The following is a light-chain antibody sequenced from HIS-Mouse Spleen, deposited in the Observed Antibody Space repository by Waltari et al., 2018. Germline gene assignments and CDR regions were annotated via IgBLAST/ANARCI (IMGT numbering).Light chain of an antibody. V-gene: IGKV4-1*01. CDR1: QSVLYSSNNKND. Sequence: DIVMTQSPDSLAVSLGERATINCKSSQSVLYSSNNKNDLAWYQQKPGQPPKLLIYWASTRESGVPDRFSGSRSGTDFTLTISSLQAEDVAVYYCQQYYSTPPTFGQGTKVEIK. J-gene: IGKJ1*01. CDR3: QQYYSTPPT. CDR2: WAS.